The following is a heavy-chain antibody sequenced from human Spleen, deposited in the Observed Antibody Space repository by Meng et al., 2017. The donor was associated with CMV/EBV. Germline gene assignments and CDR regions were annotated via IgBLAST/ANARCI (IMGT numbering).Heavy chain of an antibody. D-gene: IGHD3-3*01. CDR1: GFTFSSYG. CDR2: IRYDGSNK. V-gene: IGHV3-30*02. CDR3: ARGPAADYDFWGGYPDY. Sequence: GESLKISCAASGFTFSSYGMHWVRQAPGKGLEWVAFIRYDGSNKYYADSVKGRFTISRDNAKNTLYLQMNSLRAEDTAVYYCARGPAADYDFWGGYPDYWGRGTLVTVSS. J-gene: IGHJ4*02.